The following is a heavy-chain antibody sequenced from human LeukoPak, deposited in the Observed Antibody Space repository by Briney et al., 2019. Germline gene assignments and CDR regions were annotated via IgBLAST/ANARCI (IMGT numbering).Heavy chain of an antibody. CDR3: ARDGPAPGEGDIDY. Sequence: GRSLRLSCAASLFSVSHYSMHAVRQAPGKRLEGVSYIGRRTIYAESVKGRFTISRDNAKNSLYLQMDSLRGEDTALYYCARDGPAPGEGDIDYWGQGTLVTVSS. CDR2: IGRRTI. J-gene: IGHJ4*02. D-gene: IGHD6-13*01. V-gene: IGHV3-48*01. CDR1: LFSVSHYS.